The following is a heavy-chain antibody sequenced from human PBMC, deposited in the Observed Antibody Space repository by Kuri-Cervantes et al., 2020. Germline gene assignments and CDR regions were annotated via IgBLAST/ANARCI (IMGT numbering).Heavy chain of an antibody. D-gene: IGHD6-19*01. Sequence: ASVKVSCKASGYTFTSYGISWVRQAPGQGLEWMGWISAYNGNTNYAQKLQGRVTMTTDTSTSTAYIELRSLRSDDTAVYYCALDGPAGIAVAGTLRQFDYWGQGTLVTVSS. CDR2: ISAYNGNT. J-gene: IGHJ4*02. V-gene: IGHV1-18*01. CDR1: GYTFTSYG. CDR3: ALDGPAGIAVAGTLRQFDY.